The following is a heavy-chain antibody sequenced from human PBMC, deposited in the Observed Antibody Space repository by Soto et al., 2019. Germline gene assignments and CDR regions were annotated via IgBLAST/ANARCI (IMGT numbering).Heavy chain of an antibody. CDR3: ARDSNYYDSSGPGDF. D-gene: IGHD3-22*01. CDR1: GFTFSSYW. V-gene: IGHV3-74*01. Sequence: GGSLRLSCAASGFTFSSYWMHWVRQAPGKGLVWVSRINSDGSSTSYADSVKGRFTISRDNAKNTLYLQMNSLRAEDTAVYYWARDSNYYDSSGPGDFWGQGTLVTVSP. CDR2: INSDGSST. J-gene: IGHJ4*02.